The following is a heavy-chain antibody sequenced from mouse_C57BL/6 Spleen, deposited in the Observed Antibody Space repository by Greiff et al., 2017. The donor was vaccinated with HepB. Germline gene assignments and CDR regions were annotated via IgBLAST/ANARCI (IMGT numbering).Heavy chain of an antibody. CDR3: ATPYYYGSSYRYFDV. V-gene: IGHV1-84*01. J-gene: IGHJ1*03. CDR1: GYTFTDYY. CDR2: IYPGSGNT. Sequence: LVESRPELVKPGASVKISCKASGYTFTDYYINWVKQRPGQGLEWIGWIYPGSGNTKYNEKFKGKATLTVDTSSSTAYMQLSSLTSEDSAVYFCATPYYYGSSYRYFDVWGTGTTVTVSS. D-gene: IGHD1-1*01.